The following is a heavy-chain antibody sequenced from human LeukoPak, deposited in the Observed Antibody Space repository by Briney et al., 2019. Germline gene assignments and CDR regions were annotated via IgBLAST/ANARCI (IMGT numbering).Heavy chain of an antibody. CDR3: SRGVQYLWFGDPITPGY. Sequence: ASVKVSCKASGYTFTSYGISWVRQAPGQGLEWMGWISAYNGNTNYAQKLQGRVTMTTDTSTSTAYMELRSLRSDDTAVYYCSRGVQYLWFGDPITPGYWGQGTLVTVSS. CDR2: ISAYNGNT. V-gene: IGHV1-18*01. D-gene: IGHD3-10*01. J-gene: IGHJ4*02. CDR1: GYTFTSYG.